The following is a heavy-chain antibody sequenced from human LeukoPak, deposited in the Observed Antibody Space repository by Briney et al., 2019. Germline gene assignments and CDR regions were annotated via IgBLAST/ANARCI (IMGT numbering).Heavy chain of an antibody. CDR3: ARRARRDGYTWGDYYYYYGMDV. D-gene: IGHD5-24*01. CDR1: GGSISSGDHY. J-gene: IGHJ6*02. V-gene: IGHV4-30-4*08. Sequence: PSETLSLTCSVSGGSISSGDHYWSWIRQPPGKGLEWIGYIYYSGSTYYNPSIKNRVSISVDTSKNQFSLKLSSVTAADTAVYYCARRARRDGYTWGDYYYYYGMDVWGQGTTVTVSS. CDR2: IYYSGST.